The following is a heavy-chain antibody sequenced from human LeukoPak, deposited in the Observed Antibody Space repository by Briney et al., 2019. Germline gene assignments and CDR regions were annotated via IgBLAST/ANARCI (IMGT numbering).Heavy chain of an antibody. CDR3: ARVRDGYNDAYDI. J-gene: IGHJ3*02. Sequence: ASVKVSCKASGYNFTGYYMHWVRQAPGQGPEWMGWINPSGGNTNYAQNFQGRVTMTRDTSTSTVYMGLSSLRSEDTAVYYCARVRDGYNDAYDIWGQGTMVTVPS. CDR2: INPSGGNT. D-gene: IGHD5-24*01. V-gene: IGHV1-46*01. CDR1: GYNFTGYY.